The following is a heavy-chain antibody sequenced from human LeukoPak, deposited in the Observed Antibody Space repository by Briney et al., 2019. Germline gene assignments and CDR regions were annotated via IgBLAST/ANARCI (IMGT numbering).Heavy chain of an antibody. D-gene: IGHD2-2*01. CDR2: IIPIFGTA. J-gene: IGHJ3*02. CDR1: GGTFSSYA. Sequence: ASVKVSCKASGGTFSSYAISWVRQAPGQGLEWMGGIIPIFGTANYAQKFQGRVTITADESTSTAYMELSSLRSEDTAVYYCARVGYCSSTSCYLWVGAFDIWGQGTMVTVSS. V-gene: IGHV1-69*13. CDR3: ARVGYCSSTSCYLWVGAFDI.